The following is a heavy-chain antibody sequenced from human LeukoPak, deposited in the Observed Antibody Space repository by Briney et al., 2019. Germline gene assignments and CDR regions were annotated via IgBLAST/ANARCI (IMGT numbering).Heavy chain of an antibody. CDR2: INPNNGDT. V-gene: IGHV1-2*02. D-gene: IGHD1-26*01. Sequence: GASVKVSCKASGYTFTGYYMHWVRQAPGQGLEWMGWINPNNGDTNYAQKFQGRVTMTRDTSISTAYMELSRLRSDDTAVYYCAREQWELRDFDLRGRGTLVTVSS. CDR1: GYTFTGYY. CDR3: AREQWELRDFDL. J-gene: IGHJ2*01.